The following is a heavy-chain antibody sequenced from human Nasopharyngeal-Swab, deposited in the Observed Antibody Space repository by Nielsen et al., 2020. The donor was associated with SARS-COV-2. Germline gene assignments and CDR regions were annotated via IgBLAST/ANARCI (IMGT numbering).Heavy chain of an antibody. CDR2: IDNYGSIT. Sequence: ETLSLTCTVSGGSISSGGYYWSWVRQAPGKGLVWVSRIDNYGSITDYADSVKGRFTISRDNSKNALYLQMNSLRVEDTAIYYCVKSNFLDYWGQGAQVTVSS. CDR3: VKSNFLDY. D-gene: IGHD3-3*01. J-gene: IGHJ4*02. CDR1: GGSISSGGYY. V-gene: IGHV3-74*01.